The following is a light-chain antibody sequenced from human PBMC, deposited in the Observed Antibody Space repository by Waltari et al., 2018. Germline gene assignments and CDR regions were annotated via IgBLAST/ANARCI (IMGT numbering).Light chain of an antibody. CDR2: DAS. J-gene: IGKJ4*01. CDR3: QQPGF. V-gene: IGKV3-11*01. CDR1: QSVHNY. Sequence: EVVLTQSPATLSLSPGERATLSCRASQSVHNYLAWYQQKPGQAPRLLIYDASNRATGIPARFSGSGSRTDFTLTISSLESEDSAVYYCQQPGFFGGGTKVEIK.